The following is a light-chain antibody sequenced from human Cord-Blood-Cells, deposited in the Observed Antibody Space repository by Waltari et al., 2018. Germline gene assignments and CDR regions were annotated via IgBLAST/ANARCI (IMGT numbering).Light chain of an antibody. CDR1: SSDVGGYNY. J-gene: IGLJ1*01. CDR3: SSYTSSSTLV. V-gene: IGLV2-14*03. CDR2: DVS. Sequence: QSALTQPASVSGSPGQSITISCTGTSSDVGGYNYVSWYQQHPGKAPKLMLYDVSNRPSWVSNRFSGSKSGNTASLTISGLQAEDEADYYCSSYTSSSTLVFGTGTKVTVL.